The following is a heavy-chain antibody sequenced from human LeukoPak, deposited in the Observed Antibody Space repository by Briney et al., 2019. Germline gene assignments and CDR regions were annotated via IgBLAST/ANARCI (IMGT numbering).Heavy chain of an antibody. CDR3: ARIVYYGGNFYFDY. D-gene: IGHD4-23*01. CDR2: IFSNDEK. J-gene: IGHJ4*02. CDR1: GFSLSNARMG. Sequence: SGPTLVNPTATLTLTFTVSGFSLSNARMGVSWIRQPPGKALEWLAHIFSNDEKSYTTSLKSRLTISKDTSKSQVVLTMTNMDPVDTAPYYCARIVYYGGNFYFDYWGQGTLVTVSS. V-gene: IGHV2-26*01.